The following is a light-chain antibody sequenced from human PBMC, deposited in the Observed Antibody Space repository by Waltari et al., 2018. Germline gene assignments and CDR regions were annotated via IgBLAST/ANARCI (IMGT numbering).Light chain of an antibody. CDR3: QQYLSFSRT. Sequence: DIQMTQSPSTLSASVGDRITITCRASQNILTYLAWYQQKQWKAPKLLISLASTLESGGPSRFSGGRSASEFSRTTSSLQPDDFATYYCQQYLSFSRTFGQGTKVEIK. V-gene: IGKV1-5*03. CDR2: LAS. CDR1: QNILTY. J-gene: IGKJ1*01.